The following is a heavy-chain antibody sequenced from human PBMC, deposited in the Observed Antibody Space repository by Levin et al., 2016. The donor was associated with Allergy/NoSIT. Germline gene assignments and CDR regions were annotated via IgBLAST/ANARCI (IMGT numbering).Heavy chain of an antibody. CDR2: TYYRSKWYN. D-gene: IGHD3-3*01. J-gene: IGHJ3*02. CDR3: ARAPIVYDFWRTGSGAFDI. V-gene: IGHV6-1*01. Sequence: WIRQSPSRGLEWLGRTYYRSKWYNDYAVSVKSRITINPDTSKNQFSLQLNSVTPEDTAVYYCARAPIVYDFWRTGSGAFDIWGQGTMVTVSS.